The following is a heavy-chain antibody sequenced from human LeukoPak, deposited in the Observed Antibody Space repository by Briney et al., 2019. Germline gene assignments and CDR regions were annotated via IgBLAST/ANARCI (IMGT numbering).Heavy chain of an antibody. Sequence: PSETLSLTCAVSGGSITSHIWSWMRQPAGKGLEWIGRLHTSGSTIYNPSLKSRLTISVDTSGNHFSLKLTSVTAADTAIYYCARDRLSGYGAFDIWGQGTIVTVSS. CDR2: LHTSGST. CDR1: GGSITSHI. D-gene: IGHD5-12*01. J-gene: IGHJ3*02. V-gene: IGHV4-4*07. CDR3: ARDRLSGYGAFDI.